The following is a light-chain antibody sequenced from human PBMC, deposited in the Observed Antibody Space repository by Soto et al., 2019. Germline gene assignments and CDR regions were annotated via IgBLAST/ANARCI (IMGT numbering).Light chain of an antibody. CDR1: SSDVGGYNY. V-gene: IGLV2-14*01. CDR3: SSYTSSSPFVV. CDR2: DVS. Sequence: QSALTQPASVSGSPGQSITISCTGTSSDVGGYNYVSWYQQHPGKAPKLMIYDVSNRPSGVSNRFSGSNSGNTPSLTISGLQAENGADFYCSSYTSSSPFVVFGGGTKLTVL. J-gene: IGLJ2*01.